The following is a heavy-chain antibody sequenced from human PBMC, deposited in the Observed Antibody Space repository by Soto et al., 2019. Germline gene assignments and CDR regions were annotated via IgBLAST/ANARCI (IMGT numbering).Heavy chain of an antibody. V-gene: IGHV3-30-3*01. CDR3: AREPIAAAGKYFDY. D-gene: IGHD6-13*01. Sequence: GGSLRLSCAASGFTFSSYAMHWVRQAPGKGLEWVAVISYDGSNKYYADSVKGRFTISRDNSKNTLYLQMNSLRAEDTAVYYCAREPIAAAGKYFDYWGQGTLVTVS. CDR1: GFTFSSYA. J-gene: IGHJ4*02. CDR2: ISYDGSNK.